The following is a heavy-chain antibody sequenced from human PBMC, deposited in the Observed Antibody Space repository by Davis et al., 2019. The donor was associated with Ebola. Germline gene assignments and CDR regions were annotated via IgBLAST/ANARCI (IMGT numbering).Heavy chain of an antibody. V-gene: IGHV3-72*01. Sequence: PGGSLRLSCAGTGFTLSDRYVDWVRQVPGKGLEWIGRSRNKANGYTREYAASVKDRFTLSRDDSKNSVYLQMNSLQSGDTAVYYCGRGLGAWDAYDLWGQGTMVTVSS. J-gene: IGHJ3*01. CDR3: GRGLGAWDAYDL. CDR2: SRNKANGYTR. CDR1: GFTLSDRY. D-gene: IGHD1-26*01.